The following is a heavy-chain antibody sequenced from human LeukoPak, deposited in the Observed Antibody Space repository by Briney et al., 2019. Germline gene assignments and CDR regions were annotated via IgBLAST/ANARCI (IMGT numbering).Heavy chain of an antibody. CDR2: MNPNSGNT. Sequence: ASVKVSCKASGYTFTSYDINRVRQATGQGLEWMGWMNPNSGNTGYAQKFQGRVTMTRNTSISTAYMELSSLRSEDTAVYYCARGALTNYDFWSGYPDDYWGQGTLVTVSS. V-gene: IGHV1-8*01. CDR3: ARGALTNYDFWSGYPDDY. D-gene: IGHD3-3*01. J-gene: IGHJ4*02. CDR1: GYTFTSYD.